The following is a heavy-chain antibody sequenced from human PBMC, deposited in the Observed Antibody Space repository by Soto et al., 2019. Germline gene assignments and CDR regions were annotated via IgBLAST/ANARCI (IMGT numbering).Heavy chain of an antibody. Sequence: ASVRVSCKASGYIFTGNYMHWVRQAPGQGLEYMGWINPNNGATNYAQNFQGRVTMTWDTSISTAYMEVRRLRSDDTAVYYCAPHYPDSSGYFDHWGQGTLVTVSS. CDR1: GYIFTGNY. J-gene: IGHJ4*02. CDR3: APHYPDSSGYFDH. D-gene: IGHD3-22*01. V-gene: IGHV1-2*02. CDR2: INPNNGAT.